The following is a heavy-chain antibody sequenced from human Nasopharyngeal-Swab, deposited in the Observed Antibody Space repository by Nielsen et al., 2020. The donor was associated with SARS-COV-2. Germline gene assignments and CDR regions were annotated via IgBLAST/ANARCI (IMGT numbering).Heavy chain of an antibody. CDR3: ARVAWERMHYYFDY. D-gene: IGHD1-26*01. Sequence: SETLSLTYTVSDDSFTSHHWSWIRQPAGKGLEWIGRIYPSGSTNYNPSLKSRVTMSVNTSKNQFSLKLSSVIAADTAVYYCARVAWERMHYYFDYWGPGTLVTVSS. V-gene: IGHV4-4*07. CDR2: IYPSGST. J-gene: IGHJ4*02. CDR1: DDSFTSHH.